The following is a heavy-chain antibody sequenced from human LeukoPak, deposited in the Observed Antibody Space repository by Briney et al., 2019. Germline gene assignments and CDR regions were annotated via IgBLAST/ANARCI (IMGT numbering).Heavy chain of an antibody. V-gene: IGHV1-69*13. CDR2: IIPIFGTA. CDR3: ARSEYYDSSGYYSVRPQTVPFDY. J-gene: IGHJ4*02. CDR1: GGTFSRYS. Sequence: GASVKVSCKASGGTFSRYSISWVRQAPGQGLEWMGGIIPIFGTANYAQKFQGRVTITADESTSTAYMELSSLRSEDTAVYYCARSEYYDSSGYYSVRPQTVPFDYWGQGTLVTVSS. D-gene: IGHD3-22*01.